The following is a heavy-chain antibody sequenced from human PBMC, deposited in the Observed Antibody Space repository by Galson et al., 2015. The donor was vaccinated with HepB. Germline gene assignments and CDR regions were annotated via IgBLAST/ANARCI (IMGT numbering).Heavy chain of an antibody. CDR3: AKDPYYYGSGSYSVDY. CDR1: GFTFSSYG. CDR2: IRYDGSNK. J-gene: IGHJ4*02. Sequence: SPRLSCAASGFTFSSYGMHWVRQAPGKGLEWVAFIRYDGSNKYYADSAKGRFTISRDNSKNTVYLQMNSLRAEDTAVYYCAKDPYYYGSGSYSVDYWGQGTLVTVSS. D-gene: IGHD3-10*01. V-gene: IGHV3-30*02.